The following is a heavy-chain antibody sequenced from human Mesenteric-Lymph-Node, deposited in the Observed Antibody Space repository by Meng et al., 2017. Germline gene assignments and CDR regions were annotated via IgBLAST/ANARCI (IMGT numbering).Heavy chain of an antibody. CDR2: IIPIFGTA. V-gene: IGHV1-69*13. D-gene: IGHD2-2*01. Sequence: SSVKVSCKASGGTFSSYAISWVRQAPGQGLEWMGGIIPIFGTANYAQKFQGRVTITADESTSTAYMELSSLRSEDTAVYYCASVSSVVPAAMSSYYYGMDVWGQGTTVTVSS. CDR1: GGTFSSYA. CDR3: ASVSSVVPAAMSSYYYGMDV. J-gene: IGHJ6*02.